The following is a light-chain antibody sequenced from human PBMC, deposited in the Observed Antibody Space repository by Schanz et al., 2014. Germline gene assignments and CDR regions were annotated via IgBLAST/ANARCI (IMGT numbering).Light chain of an antibody. CDR3: MQPLRLPFT. V-gene: IGKV2-28*01. Sequence: DIVMTQSPLFLPVSPGAPASISCTSSQSLLHRNGYHYLDWYLQKPGQSPQLLIYLAASRAYGLTDRCSGSGLGTDYTLKRRRGEAEDVGMYYCMQPLRLPFTFGPGTKVEIK. CDR2: LAA. J-gene: IGKJ3*01. CDR1: QSLLHRNGYHY.